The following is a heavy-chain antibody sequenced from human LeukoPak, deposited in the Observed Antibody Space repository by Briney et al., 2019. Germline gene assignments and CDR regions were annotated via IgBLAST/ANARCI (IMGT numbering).Heavy chain of an antibody. Sequence: DPSETLSLTCTVSGGSISSGSYYWSWIRQPAGKGLEWIGRIYTSGSTNYNPSLKSRVTISIDTSKNQFSLKLSSVIAADTAVYYCAREGRFLLDAFDIWGQGTMVTVSS. V-gene: IGHV4-61*02. CDR2: IYTSGST. J-gene: IGHJ3*02. CDR3: AREGRFLLDAFDI. D-gene: IGHD3-3*01. CDR1: GGSISSGSYY.